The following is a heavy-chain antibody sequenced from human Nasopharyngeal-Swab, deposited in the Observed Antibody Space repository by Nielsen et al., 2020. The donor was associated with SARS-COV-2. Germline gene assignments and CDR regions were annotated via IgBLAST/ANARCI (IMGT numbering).Heavy chain of an antibody. V-gene: IGHV4-59*02. CDR2: IYYSGST. CDR3: ARDGAAHPPGYYYYMDV. Sequence: SETLSLTCSVSGGSVSSYYWSWIRQPPGKGLEWIGYIYYSGSTNYNPSLKSRVTISVDTSENLFSLKLSSVTAADTAVYYCARDGAAHPPGYYYYMDVWGKGTTVTVSS. D-gene: IGHD6-6*01. CDR1: GGSVSSYY. J-gene: IGHJ6*03.